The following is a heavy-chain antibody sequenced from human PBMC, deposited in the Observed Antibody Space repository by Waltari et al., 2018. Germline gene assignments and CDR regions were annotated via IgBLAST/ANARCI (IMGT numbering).Heavy chain of an antibody. CDR1: GFSFGAHG. V-gene: IGHV3-30*02. Sequence: VQLVESGGGVVQPGGSLRLPCAASGFSFGAHGMHWVRQAPGKGLYWVAFIRYDSSVKYSGDYGEGRFTISRDNSKNTLYLQMNSLRPEDTAVYYCAKGVSSWYVDHIDHWGQGTLVTVSS. CDR3: AKGVSSWYVDHIDH. J-gene: IGHJ4*02. D-gene: IGHD6-13*01. CDR2: IRYDSSVK.